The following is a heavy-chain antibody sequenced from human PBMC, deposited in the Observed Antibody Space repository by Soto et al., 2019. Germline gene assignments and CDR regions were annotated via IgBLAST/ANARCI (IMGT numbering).Heavy chain of an antibody. CDR1: VGTFSSYA. Sequence: SVKVSCKASVGTFSSYAISWVRQAPGQGLEWMGGIIPIFGTANYAQKFQGRVTISRDNAKNSLYLQMNSLRAEDTAVYYCARVPGANLDYWGQGTLVTGTS. CDR2: IIPIFGTA. CDR3: ARVPGANLDY. D-gene: IGHD2-15*01. V-gene: IGHV1-69*05. J-gene: IGHJ4*02.